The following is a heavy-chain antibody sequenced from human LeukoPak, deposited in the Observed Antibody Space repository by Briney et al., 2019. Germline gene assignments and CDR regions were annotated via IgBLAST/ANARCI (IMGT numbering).Heavy chain of an antibody. V-gene: IGHV2-5*01. D-gene: IGHD3-22*01. CDR1: GLSLSTSGVG. Sequence: ESGPTLVNPTQTLTLTCTFSGLSLSTSGVGVGWIRQPPGKALEWLALIYWNDDKRYSPSLKSRLTITKDTSKNQVVLTMTNMDPVDTATYYCAHRRGYYDSSGYDYFDYWGQGTLVTVSS. CDR2: IYWNDDK. CDR3: AHRRGYYDSSGYDYFDY. J-gene: IGHJ4*02.